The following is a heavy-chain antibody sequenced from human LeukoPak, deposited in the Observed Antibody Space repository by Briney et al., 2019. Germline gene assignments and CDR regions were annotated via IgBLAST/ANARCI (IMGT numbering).Heavy chain of an antibody. D-gene: IGHD3-3*01. V-gene: IGHV3-23*01. CDR2: VGGIDSNT. CDR3: ARRVVRSAFDI. J-gene: IGHJ3*02. Sequence: PGGSLRLSCAASGFIFNIFAISWVRQAPGKGPEWVSIVGGIDSNTYYADSVKGRFTISRDNSKNTLYLQMDSLRVEDTALYYCARRVVRSAFDIWGLGTMVTVSS. CDR1: GFIFNIFA.